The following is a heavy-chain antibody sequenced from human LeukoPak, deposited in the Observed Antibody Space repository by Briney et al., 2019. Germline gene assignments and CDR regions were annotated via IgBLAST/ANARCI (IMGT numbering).Heavy chain of an antibody. J-gene: IGHJ3*02. Sequence: SEALSLTCTVSGGSISTYYWSWIRQPPGKGLEWSGYIYYTGSTNYNPSLKSRVTISVDTSKKQFSLKVSSVTAADTAVYYCARVYGSGYDFRGAFDIWGQGTMVTVSS. V-gene: IGHV4-59*01. CDR1: GGSISTYY. D-gene: IGHD5-12*01. CDR2: IYYTGST. CDR3: ARVYGSGYDFRGAFDI.